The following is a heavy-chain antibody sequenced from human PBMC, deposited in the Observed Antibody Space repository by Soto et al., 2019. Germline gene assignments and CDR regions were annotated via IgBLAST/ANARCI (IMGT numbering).Heavy chain of an antibody. CDR3: ARDRLRGWNRYYYGMDV. CDR2: IWYDGSNK. CDR1: GFTFSSYG. V-gene: IGHV3-33*01. D-gene: IGHD1-1*01. J-gene: IGHJ6*02. Sequence: QVQLVESGGGVVQPGRSLRLSCAASGFTFSSYGMHWVRQAPGKGLEWVAVIWYDGSNKYYADSVKGRFTISRDNSKNTLYLQMNSLRAEDTAVYYCARDRLRGWNRYYYGMDVWGQGTTVTVSS.